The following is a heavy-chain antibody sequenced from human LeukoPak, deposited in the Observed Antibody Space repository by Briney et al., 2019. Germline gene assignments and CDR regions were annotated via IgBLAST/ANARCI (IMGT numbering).Heavy chain of an antibody. CDR1: GFSFSSYV. CDR3: ARGMFLEWLPQGDYFDY. J-gene: IGHJ4*02. Sequence: GGSLRLSCVASGFSFSSYVMHWVRQAPGKGLEWVAVIWYDGSNEYSADSVKGRFTISRDNSMNTLYLQMNSLRAEDTAVYYCARGMFLEWLPQGDYFDYWGQGALVTVSS. D-gene: IGHD3-3*01. V-gene: IGHV3-33*01. CDR2: IWYDGSNE.